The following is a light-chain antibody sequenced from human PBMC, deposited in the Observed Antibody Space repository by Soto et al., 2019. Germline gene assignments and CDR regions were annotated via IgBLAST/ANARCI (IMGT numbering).Light chain of an antibody. V-gene: IGKV3-15*01. CDR1: QSVSSGY. Sequence: DIVLTQSPDTLSLSPRERATLSCRASQSVSSGYLAWYQQKPGQAPRLLIFGASTTATGIPARFSGSGSGTEFTLTITSLQSEDFAVYYCQQYNAWPRTFGQGTKVDIK. J-gene: IGKJ1*01. CDR3: QQYNAWPRT. CDR2: GAS.